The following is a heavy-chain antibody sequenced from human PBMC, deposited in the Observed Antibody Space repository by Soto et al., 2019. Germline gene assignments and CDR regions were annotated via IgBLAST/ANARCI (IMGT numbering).Heavy chain of an antibody. D-gene: IGHD4-4*01. V-gene: IGHV4-59*01. CDR2: IYYSGST. J-gene: IGHJ4*02. CDR3: ARHFSNYGEFDY. CDR1: GGSISSYY. Sequence: SETLSLTCTVSGGSISSYYWSWIRQPPGKGLEWIGYIYYSGSTNYNPSLKSRVTISVDTSKNQFSLMLSSVTAADTAVYYCARHFSNYGEFDYWGQGTLVTVSS.